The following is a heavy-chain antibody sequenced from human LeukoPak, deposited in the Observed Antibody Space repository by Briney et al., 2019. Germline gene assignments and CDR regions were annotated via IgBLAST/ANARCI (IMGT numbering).Heavy chain of an antibody. Sequence: PGGSLRLSCAASGFTFSTYGMHWVRQAPGKGLQWVAFIRFDGTNKYYADSVKGRVTISRDNAKNSLYLQMNSLRAEDTAVYYCARKGITAAGTKVDPWGQGTLVTVSS. D-gene: IGHD6-13*01. CDR3: ARKGITAAGTKVDP. J-gene: IGHJ5*02. CDR1: GFTFSTYG. CDR2: IRFDGTNK. V-gene: IGHV3-30*02.